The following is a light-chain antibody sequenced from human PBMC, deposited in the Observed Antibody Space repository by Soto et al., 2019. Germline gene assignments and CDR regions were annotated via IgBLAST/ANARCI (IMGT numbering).Light chain of an antibody. CDR2: KAS. CDR1: QTISSW. J-gene: IGKJ4*01. V-gene: IGKV1-5*03. CDR3: QKYNSAPLT. Sequence: DIQMTHSPSTLSASLLDRVTIXYPASQTISSWLAWYQQKPGKAPKLLIYKASTLKSGVPSRFSGSGSGTEFTLTISSLQPEDVAAYYCQKYNSAPLTFGGGTKVDI.